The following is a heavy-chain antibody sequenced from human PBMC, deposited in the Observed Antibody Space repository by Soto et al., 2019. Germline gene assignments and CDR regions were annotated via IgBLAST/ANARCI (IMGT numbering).Heavy chain of an antibody. V-gene: IGHV3-43*01. CDR2: ISWDGGST. CDR3: AKEGQQTPYGMDV. J-gene: IGHJ6*02. D-gene: IGHD6-13*01. CDR1: GFTFDDYT. Sequence: GGSLRLSCAASGFTFDDYTMHWVRQAPGKGLEWVSLISWDGGSTYYADSVKGRFTISRDNSKNSLYLQMNSLRTEDTALYYCAKEGQQTPYGMDVWGQGTTVTVSS.